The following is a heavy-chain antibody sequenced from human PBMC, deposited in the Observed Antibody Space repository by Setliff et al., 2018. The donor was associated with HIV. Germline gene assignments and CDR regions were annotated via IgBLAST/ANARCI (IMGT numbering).Heavy chain of an antibody. CDR2: IIPIFGTA. CDR3: ARTQWLADGSAFDI. CDR1: GGTFSSYA. V-gene: IGHV1-69*06. J-gene: IGHJ3*02. Sequence: GASVKVSCKASGGTFSSYAISWVRQAPGQGLEWMGRIIPIFGTANYAQKFQGRVTITADKSTSTAYMELSSLRSEDTAVYYCARTQWLADGSAFDIWGQGTMVTVSS. D-gene: IGHD6-19*01.